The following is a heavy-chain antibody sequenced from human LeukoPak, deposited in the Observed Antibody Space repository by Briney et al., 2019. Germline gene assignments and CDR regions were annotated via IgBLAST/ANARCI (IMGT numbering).Heavy chain of an antibody. Sequence: GGSLRLSCAASGFTFSSYAMSWVRQAPGKGLEWVSAISGSGGSTYYADSVKGRFTISRDNSKNTLYLQMNSLRAEDTAVYYCAKGYCSSTSCYLDDAFDIWGQGTMVTVSS. CDR3: AKGYCSSTSCYLDDAFDI. CDR1: GFTFSSYA. D-gene: IGHD2-2*01. J-gene: IGHJ3*02. V-gene: IGHV3-23*01. CDR2: ISGSGGST.